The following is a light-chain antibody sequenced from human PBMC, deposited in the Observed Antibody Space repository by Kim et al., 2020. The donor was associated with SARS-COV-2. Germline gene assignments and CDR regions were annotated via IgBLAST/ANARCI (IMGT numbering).Light chain of an antibody. CDR1: RLRSYY. J-gene: IGLJ2*01. V-gene: IGLV3-19*01. Sequence: SSELTQDPAVSVALGQTVRITCQGDRLRSYYATWYQQKPGQAPILVIYGKNNRPSGIPDRFSGSSSGNTASLTITGTQAGDEAEYYCNSRDSNDNVVFGG. CDR3: NSRDSNDNVV. CDR2: GKN.